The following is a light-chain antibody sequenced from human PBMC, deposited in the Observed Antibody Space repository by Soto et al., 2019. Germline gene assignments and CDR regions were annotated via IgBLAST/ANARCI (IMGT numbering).Light chain of an antibody. CDR1: QSVSGSY. Sequence: IVMTQSPATLSVAPCEIATLSCSASQSVSGSYLAWYQQKPGQAPRLLIYGASSRATGIPDRFSGSGSGTDFTLTISRLEPEDFAVYYCQQYGSSLWTFGQGTKVDIK. CDR3: QQYGSSLWT. CDR2: GAS. J-gene: IGKJ1*01. V-gene: IGKV3-20*01.